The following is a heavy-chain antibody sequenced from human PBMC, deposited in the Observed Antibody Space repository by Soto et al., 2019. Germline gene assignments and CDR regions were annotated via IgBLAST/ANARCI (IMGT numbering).Heavy chain of an antibody. CDR1: GFTFSSYW. D-gene: IGHD5-12*01. CDR3: ARDAQLWLLETYYFDY. J-gene: IGHJ4*02. V-gene: IGHV3-7*01. Sequence: GGSLRLSCAASGFTFSSYWMSWVRQAPGKGLEWVANIKQDGSEKYYVDSVKGRFTISRDNAKNSLYLQMNSLRAEDTAVYYCARDAQLWLLETYYFDYWGQGTLVTVSS. CDR2: IKQDGSEK.